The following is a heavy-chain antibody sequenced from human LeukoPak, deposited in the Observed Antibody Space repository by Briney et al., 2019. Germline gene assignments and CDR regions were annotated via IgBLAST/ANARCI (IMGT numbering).Heavy chain of an antibody. CDR2: IYSGGST. CDR3: ARGIRSGWFFDY. Sequence: GGSLRLSCAASGFTFSSYGMTWVRQAPGKGLEWVSLIYSGGSTYYADSVKGRFTISRDNSKNTLYLQMNSLRAEDTAVYYCARGIRSGWFFDYWGQGTLVTVSS. V-gene: IGHV3-66*01. D-gene: IGHD6-19*01. CDR1: GFTFSSYG. J-gene: IGHJ4*02.